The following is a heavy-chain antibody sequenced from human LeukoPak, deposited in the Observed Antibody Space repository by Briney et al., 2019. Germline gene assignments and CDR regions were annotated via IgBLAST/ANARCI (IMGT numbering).Heavy chain of an antibody. D-gene: IGHD5-24*01. CDR1: GYTFTSYD. J-gene: IGHJ4*02. CDR3: AIFFGYTTFDY. V-gene: IGHV1-8*03. CDR2: MNPNSGNT. Sequence: ASVKVSXKASGYTFTSYDINWVRQATGQGLEWMGWMNPNSGNTGYAQKFQGRVTITRNTSISTAYMELSSLRSEDTAVYYCAIFFGYTTFDYWGQGTLVTVFS.